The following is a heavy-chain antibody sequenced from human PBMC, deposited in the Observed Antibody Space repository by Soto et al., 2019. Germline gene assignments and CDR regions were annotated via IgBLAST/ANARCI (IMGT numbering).Heavy chain of an antibody. J-gene: IGHJ6*02. CDR3: ARFVRSCSGTTCYTRADV. CDR1: GGSVSSDTHY. Sequence: QVQLQESGPGLVKPSETLSLTCTVSGGSVSSDTHYWSWIRQPPGKRLEWIGFIYPSGSTNYNPSLKSRVTMSVDTSKNQFSLKLRSVIVADTAVYHCARFVRSCSGTTCYTRADVWGQGTTVTVSS. D-gene: IGHD2-2*02. V-gene: IGHV4-61*01. CDR2: IYPSGST.